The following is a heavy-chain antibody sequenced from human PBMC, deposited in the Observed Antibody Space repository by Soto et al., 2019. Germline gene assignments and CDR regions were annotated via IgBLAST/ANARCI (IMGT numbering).Heavy chain of an antibody. CDR1: GDSMSGYY. J-gene: IGHJ4*02. D-gene: IGHD3-10*01. CDR3: ARGGGPGIWSSPIDS. V-gene: IGHV4-59*01. Sequence: QVQLQESGPRLVKPSETLSLTCTVSGDSMSGYYWSWIRQPPGKGLEWIGYIYYTGITNYNPSLKSRVTISVDRSKTQFSLKLNSVTAADTAVYYCARGGGPGIWSSPIDSWGQGTLVAVSS. CDR2: IYYTGIT.